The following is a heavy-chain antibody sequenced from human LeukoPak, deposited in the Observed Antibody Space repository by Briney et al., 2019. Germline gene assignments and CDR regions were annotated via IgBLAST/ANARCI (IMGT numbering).Heavy chain of an antibody. J-gene: IGHJ6*02. CDR3: ARDGGWSYYYGMDV. Sequence: PGGSLRLSCAASGFTFSSYSMNWVRQAPGKGLEWVSYISSSSSTIYYADSVKGRFTISRDNAKNSLYLQMNSLRAEDTAVYYCARDGGWSYYYGMDVWGHGTTVTVSS. V-gene: IGHV3-48*04. CDR1: GFTFSSYS. CDR2: ISSSSSTI. D-gene: IGHD6-19*01.